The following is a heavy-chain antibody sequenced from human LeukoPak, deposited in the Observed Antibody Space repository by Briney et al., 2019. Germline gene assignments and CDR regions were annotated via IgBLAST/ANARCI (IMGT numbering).Heavy chain of an antibody. CDR1: GFTFSSYW. J-gene: IGHJ4*02. CDR3: AKDIKGRVSTIPHY. Sequence: TGGSLRLSCAASGFTFSSYWMHWVRQAPGKGLVWVSRTNSDGSSTSYADSVKGRFTISRDNAKNSLYLQMNSLRTEDTALYYCAKDIKGRVSTIPHYWGQGTLVTVSS. D-gene: IGHD2-2*02. CDR2: TNSDGSST. V-gene: IGHV3-74*01.